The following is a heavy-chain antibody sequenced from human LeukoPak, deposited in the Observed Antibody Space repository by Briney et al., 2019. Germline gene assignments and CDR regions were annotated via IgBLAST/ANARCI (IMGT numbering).Heavy chain of an antibody. V-gene: IGHV3-33*06. CDR2: IWYDGINK. J-gene: IGHJ5*02. D-gene: IGHD1-1*01. CDR1: GFTFSHYG. Sequence: GRSLRLSCAASGFTFSHYGLHWVRQAPGKGLEWVAVIWYDGINKYHADSVKGRFTISRDNSKNTLYLQMNSLRAEDTAVYYCAKAPPGTTRGWFDPWGQGTLVTVSS. CDR3: AKAPPGTTRGWFDP.